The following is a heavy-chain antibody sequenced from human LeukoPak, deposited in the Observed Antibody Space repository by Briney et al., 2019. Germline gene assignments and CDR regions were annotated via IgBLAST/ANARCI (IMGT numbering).Heavy chain of an antibody. V-gene: IGHV4-34*01. CDR2: INHSGST. D-gene: IGHD2-2*01. CDR1: GGSFSGYY. J-gene: IGHJ6*02. Sequence: PSETLSLTCAVYGGSFSGYYWSWIRQPPGKGLEWIGEINHSGSTNYNPSLKSRVTISVDTSKNQFSLKLSSVTAADTAVYYCARSVVVADAIYYYYYGMDVWGRGTTVTVSS. CDR3: ARSVVVADAIYYYYYGMDV.